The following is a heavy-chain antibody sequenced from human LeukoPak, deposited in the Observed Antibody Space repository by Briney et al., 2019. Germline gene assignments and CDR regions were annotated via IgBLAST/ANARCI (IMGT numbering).Heavy chain of an antibody. CDR3: AKDIGATVTTLFDY. D-gene: IGHD4-17*01. Sequence: GGSLRLSCAASGFTFSDYYMSWIRQAPGKGLEWVSYISSSGSTIYYADSVKGRFTISRDNAKNSLYLQMNSLRAEDTALYYCAKDIGATVTTLFDYWGQGTLVTVSS. V-gene: IGHV3-11*01. J-gene: IGHJ4*02. CDR1: GFTFSDYY. CDR2: ISSSGSTI.